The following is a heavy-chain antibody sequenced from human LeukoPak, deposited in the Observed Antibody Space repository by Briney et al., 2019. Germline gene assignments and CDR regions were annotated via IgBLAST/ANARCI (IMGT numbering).Heavy chain of an antibody. CDR1: GYSISSGYY. CDR2: IYHSGST. Sequence: PSETLSLTCAVSGYSISSGYYWGWIRQPPGKGLEWIGSIYHSGSTYYNPSLKSRVTISVDTSKNQFSLKLSSVTAADTAVYYCARHPQQLVSLDYWGQGTLVTVSS. CDR3: ARHPQQLVSLDY. D-gene: IGHD6-13*01. J-gene: IGHJ4*02. V-gene: IGHV4-38-2*01.